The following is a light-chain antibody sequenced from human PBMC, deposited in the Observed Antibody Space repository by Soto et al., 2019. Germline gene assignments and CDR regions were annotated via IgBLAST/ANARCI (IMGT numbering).Light chain of an antibody. CDR2: GAS. Sequence: EIVLTQSPVTLALSPGERATLSCRARQSVCSSYLAWYQQKPGQAPRLLIYGASTRATGIPARFSGSGSGTEFTLTISSLQSEDFAVYYCQQYNNWPSWTFGQGTKVDIK. V-gene: IGKV3-15*01. J-gene: IGKJ1*01. CDR3: QQYNNWPSWT. CDR1: QSVCSSY.